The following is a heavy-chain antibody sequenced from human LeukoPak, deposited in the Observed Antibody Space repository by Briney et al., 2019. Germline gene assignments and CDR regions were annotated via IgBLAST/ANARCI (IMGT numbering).Heavy chain of an antibody. CDR2: VSAYNGNT. Sequence: GESLKISCKGSGYTFTSYGISWVRQAPGQGLEWMGWVSAYNGNTNYAQKLQGRVTMTTDTSTSTAYMELRSLRSDDTAVYYCARGYCSSTSCYEDYWGQGTLVTVSS. V-gene: IGHV1-18*01. CDR1: GYTFTSYG. CDR3: ARGYCSSTSCYEDY. J-gene: IGHJ4*02. D-gene: IGHD2-2*01.